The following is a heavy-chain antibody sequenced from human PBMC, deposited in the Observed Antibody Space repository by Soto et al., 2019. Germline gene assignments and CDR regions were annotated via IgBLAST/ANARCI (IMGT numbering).Heavy chain of an antibody. CDR3: ASVYYDFWSGYWFDP. V-gene: IGHV4-61*01. D-gene: IGHD3-3*01. CDR1: GGSVSSGSYY. Sequence: QVQLQESGPGLVKPSETLSLTCTVSGGSVSSGSYYWSWIRQPPGKGLEWIGYIYYSGSTNYNPSLKSRVTISVDTSKNQFSLKLSSVTAADTAVYYCASVYYDFWSGYWFDPWGQGTLVTVSS. CDR2: IYYSGST. J-gene: IGHJ5*02.